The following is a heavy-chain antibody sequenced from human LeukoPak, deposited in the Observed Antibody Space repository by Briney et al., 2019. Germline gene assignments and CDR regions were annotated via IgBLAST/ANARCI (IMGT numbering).Heavy chain of an antibody. J-gene: IGHJ6*03. CDR1: GFTFSSYA. V-gene: IGHV3-23*01. D-gene: IGHD3-16*01. CDR3: AKDGGYTFYYYMDV. Sequence: GGSLRLSCAASGFTFSSYAMSWVRQAPGKGLEWVSAISGSGGSTYYADSVMGRFTISRDNSKNTLYLQMNSLRAEDTAVYYCAKDGGYTFYYYMDVWGKGTTVTVSS. CDR2: ISGSGGST.